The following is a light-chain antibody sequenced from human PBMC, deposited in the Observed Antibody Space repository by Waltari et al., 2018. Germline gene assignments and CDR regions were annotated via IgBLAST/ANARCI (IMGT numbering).Light chain of an antibody. CDR1: QSVSSN. J-gene: IGKJ2*01. CDR2: GAS. Sequence: ELVTTPPPATLSVCPGQRCTRPCRASQSVSSNLAWYQHKPGPAPRLLIYGASTRATGIPARFSGSGSGTEFTLTISSLQSEDFAVYYCQQYNNWPRQYTFGQGTKLEIK. CDR3: QQYNNWPRQYT. V-gene: IGKV3-15*01.